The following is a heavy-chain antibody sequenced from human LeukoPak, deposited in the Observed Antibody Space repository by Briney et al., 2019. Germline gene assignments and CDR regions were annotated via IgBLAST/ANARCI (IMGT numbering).Heavy chain of an antibody. CDR2: INPSDGGT. J-gene: IGHJ6*02. CDR3: ARDTRTMTAVTRGQHYYYGLDV. CDR1: GYTFTNYY. D-gene: IGHD4-17*01. Sequence: ASVRVSCKASGYTFTNYYLHWVRQAPGHGLEWMAIINPSDGGTYYEQKLQGRVTVTRDASTSTVYMELSSLRTEDTAVYYCARDTRTMTAVTRGQHYYYGLDVWGQGTTVTVSS. V-gene: IGHV1-46*01.